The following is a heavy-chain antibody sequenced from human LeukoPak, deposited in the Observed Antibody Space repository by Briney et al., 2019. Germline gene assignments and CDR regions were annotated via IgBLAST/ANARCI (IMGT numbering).Heavy chain of an antibody. D-gene: IGHD3-9*01. Sequence: GESLRISCKGSGYSFTSYWIGWVRQMPGKGLEWMGIIYPGDSDTRYSPSFQGQVTISADKSISTAYLQWSSLKASDTAMYYCARHLGDDILTGYFHYWGQGTLVTVS. CDR2: IYPGDSDT. CDR1: GYSFTSYW. V-gene: IGHV5-51*01. J-gene: IGHJ4*02. CDR3: ARHLGDDILTGYFHY.